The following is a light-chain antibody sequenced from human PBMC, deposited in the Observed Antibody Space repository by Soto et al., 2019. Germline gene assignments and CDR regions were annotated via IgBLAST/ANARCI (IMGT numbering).Light chain of an antibody. J-gene: IGLJ1*01. CDR3: SSYAGTYIV. V-gene: IGLV2-8*01. CDR1: SSDIGGYNF. CDR2: DVS. Sequence: QSALTQPPSASGSPGQSVTISCTSTSSDIGGYNFVSWYQQHPGKAPKLMIYDVSQQPSGVPDRFSGSKSGNTASLTVSGLQAEDEADYYCSSYAGTYIVFGTGTKLTVL.